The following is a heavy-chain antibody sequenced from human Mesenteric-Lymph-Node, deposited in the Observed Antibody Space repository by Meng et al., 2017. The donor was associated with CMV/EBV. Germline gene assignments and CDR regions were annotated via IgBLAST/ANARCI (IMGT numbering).Heavy chain of an antibody. CDR2: IYWDDDK. J-gene: IGHJ4*02. D-gene: IGHD3-10*01. CDR1: GFSRSTSGGG. CDR3: AHRIGGSSGSYLY. V-gene: IGHV2-5*02. Sequence: SGFSRSTSGGGVGCSRQHPGEALEWRARIYWDDDKRYRPSLKSRLTITKDTSKNPVVLTMTNRDPVDTATYYCAHRIGGSSGSYLYWGLGTLVTVSS.